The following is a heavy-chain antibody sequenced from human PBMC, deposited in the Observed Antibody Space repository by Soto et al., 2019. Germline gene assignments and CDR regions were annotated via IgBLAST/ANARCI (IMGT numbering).Heavy chain of an antibody. Sequence: ASVKVSCKASGYTFTSYYMHWLRHAPGQGLEWMGIINPSGGSTSYAQKFQGRVTMTRDTSTSTVYMELSSLRSEDTAVYYCAREWFQPSPTNAYYYYYGMDVWGQGTTVTVSS. CDR3: AREWFQPSPTNAYYYYYGMDV. V-gene: IGHV1-46*01. CDR1: GYTFTSYY. D-gene: IGHD3-10*01. J-gene: IGHJ6*02. CDR2: INPSGGST.